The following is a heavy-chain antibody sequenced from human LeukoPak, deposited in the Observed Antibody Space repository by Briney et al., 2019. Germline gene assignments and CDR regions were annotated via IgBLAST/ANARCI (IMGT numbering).Heavy chain of an antibody. CDR3: ARDRGWQQFDY. V-gene: IGHV3-7*01. CDR1: GFTFSSSW. D-gene: IGHD3-10*01. J-gene: IGHJ4*01. Sequence: GGSLRLSCVASGFTFSSSWMTWVRQAPGMGLERVANIKADGSGKYYVDSVRGRFSISRDNTKNSLYLELNSLRAEDTGVYFCARDRGWQQFDYWGQGTLVTVSS. CDR2: IKADGSGK.